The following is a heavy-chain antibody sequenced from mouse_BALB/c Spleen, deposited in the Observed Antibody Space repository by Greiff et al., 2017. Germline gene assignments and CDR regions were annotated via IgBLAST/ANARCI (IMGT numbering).Heavy chain of an antibody. J-gene: IGHJ4*01. CDR3: ARDQLSMLMDY. CDR1: GFSFTSYG. D-gene: IGHD2-3*01. V-gene: IGHV2-9*02. CDR2: IWAGGST. Sequence: VKVVESGPGLVAPSQSLSITCTASGFSFTSYGVHWVRQPPGKGLEWLGVIWAGGSTNYNSALMSRLSISKDNSKSQVFLKMNSLQTDDTAMYYCARDQLSMLMDYWGQGTSVTVSS.